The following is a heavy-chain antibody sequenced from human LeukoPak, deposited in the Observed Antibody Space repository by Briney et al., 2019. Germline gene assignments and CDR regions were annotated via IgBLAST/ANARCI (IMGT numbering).Heavy chain of an antibody. V-gene: IGHV1-18*01. D-gene: IGHD3-10*01. CDR1: GYNLTDVS. Sequence: ASVKVSCTVSGYNLTDVSLHWVRQAPGGGLEWMGWISAYNGNTNYAQKLQGRVTMTTDTSTSTAYMELRSLRSDDTAVYYCARYYGSGSLNWFDPWGQGTLVTVSS. J-gene: IGHJ5*02. CDR3: ARYYGSGSLNWFDP. CDR2: ISAYNGNT.